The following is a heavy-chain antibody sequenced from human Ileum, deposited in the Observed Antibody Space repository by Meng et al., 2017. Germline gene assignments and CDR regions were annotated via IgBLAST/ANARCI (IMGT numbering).Heavy chain of an antibody. Sequence: VQLQESGPGLVKSSQRLSLTCTVSGGSISSGDYYWSWIRQHPAKGLEWIGYIHYTGSTSYNPSLESRTSTSIDTSNNQFSLKVTSVTAADTAVYYCARGVSAAGLFDNWGPGTLVTVSS. D-gene: IGHD2-2*01. CDR2: IHYTGST. V-gene: IGHV4-30-4*01. CDR3: ARGVSAAGLFDN. CDR1: GGSISSGDYY. J-gene: IGHJ4*02.